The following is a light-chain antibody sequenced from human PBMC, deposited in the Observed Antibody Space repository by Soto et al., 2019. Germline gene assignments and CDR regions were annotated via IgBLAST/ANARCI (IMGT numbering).Light chain of an antibody. J-gene: IGLJ1*01. V-gene: IGLV1-44*01. CDR3: AAWDDSLNGRYV. CDR1: RSNIGSNS. Sequence: QSVRTQPPSASGTPGQRVTISCSGDRSNIGSNSVNWYQQLPGTAPKLLIYSNNQRPSGVPDRFSGSKSGTSASLAISGLQSEDEADYYCAAWDDSLNGRYVFGTGTRSP. CDR2: SNN.